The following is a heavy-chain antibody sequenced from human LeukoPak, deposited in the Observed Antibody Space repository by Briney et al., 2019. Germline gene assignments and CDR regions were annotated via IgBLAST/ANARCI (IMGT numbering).Heavy chain of an antibody. Sequence: ASVKVSCKASGYTFTSYDMNWVRQATGQGLEWMGWMNPNSGNTGYAQKFQGRVTMTRNTSISTAYMELSSLGSEDTAVYYCARGEGFGELPDMDVWGKGTTVTVSS. D-gene: IGHD3-10*01. CDR2: MNPNSGNT. J-gene: IGHJ6*03. V-gene: IGHV1-8*01. CDR1: GYTFTSYD. CDR3: ARGEGFGELPDMDV.